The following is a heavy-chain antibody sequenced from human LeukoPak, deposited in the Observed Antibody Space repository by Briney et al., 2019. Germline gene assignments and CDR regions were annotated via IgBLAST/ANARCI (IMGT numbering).Heavy chain of an antibody. CDR2: INSDGSIT. V-gene: IGHV3-74*01. J-gene: IGHJ4*02. CDR1: GFTFSSYW. CDR3: ARDRGYYDSSGYYYKGYFDY. D-gene: IGHD3-22*01. Sequence: GGSLRLSCAASGFTFSSYWMHWVRQAPGKGLVWVSHINSDGSITSYADSVKGRFTIFRNSSKNTLYLQMNSLRAGDTAVYYCARDRGYYDSSGYYYKGYFDYWGQGTLVTVSS.